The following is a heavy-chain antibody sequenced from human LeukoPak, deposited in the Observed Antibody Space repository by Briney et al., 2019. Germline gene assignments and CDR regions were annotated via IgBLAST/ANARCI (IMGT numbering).Heavy chain of an antibody. CDR2: VYPGDSDSDT. Sequence: GASLKISCKGSGYSFTTYWIGWVRQMPGKGLEWMGVVYPGDSDSDTKYSPSFQGQVTISADKSISTAYLQWSSLKASDTAIYYCARRDYYGSGSYWGAFDYWGQGTLVTVSS. D-gene: IGHD3-10*01. J-gene: IGHJ4*02. CDR1: GYSFTTYW. V-gene: IGHV5-51*01. CDR3: ARRDYYGSGSYWGAFDY.